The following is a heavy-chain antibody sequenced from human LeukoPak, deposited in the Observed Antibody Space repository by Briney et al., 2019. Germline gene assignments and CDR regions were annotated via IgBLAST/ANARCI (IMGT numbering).Heavy chain of an antibody. CDR2: IYYSGST. CDR3: ARRRRSFMIPHAFDI. Sequence: PSETLSLTCTVSGGSISSSSYYWGWIRQPPGKGPEWIGSIYYSGSTYYNPSLKSRVTISVDTSKNQFSLKLSSVTAADTAVYYCARRRRSFMIPHAFDIWGQGTMVTVSS. V-gene: IGHV4-39*07. CDR1: GGSISSSSYY. J-gene: IGHJ3*02. D-gene: IGHD3-3*01.